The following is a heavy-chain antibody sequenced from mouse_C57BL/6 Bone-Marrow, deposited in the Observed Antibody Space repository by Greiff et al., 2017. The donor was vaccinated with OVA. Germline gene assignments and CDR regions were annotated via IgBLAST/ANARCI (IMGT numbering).Heavy chain of an antibody. Sequence: QVQLKESGPGLLQPSQSLSLTCSSSGFSLSTFGMGVGWLRPPSGKGLVWLAHPWWDDDKYYNPVLNSALTISNETSKTQVFLKIAHVDTADTATYYCARVLGFDYWGQGTTLTVSA. D-gene: IGHD4-1*01. V-gene: IGHV8-8*01. CDR3: ARVLGFDY. J-gene: IGHJ2*01. CDR2: PWWDDDK. CDR1: GFSLSTFGMG.